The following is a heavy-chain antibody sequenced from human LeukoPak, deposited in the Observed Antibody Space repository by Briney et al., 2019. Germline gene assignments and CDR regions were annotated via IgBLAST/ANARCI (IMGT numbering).Heavy chain of an antibody. Sequence: ASVKVSCKASGHTFTNYGITWVRQAPGQGLEWMGWISAYNGNTNYAQKLQGRVTMTTDTSTSTAYMELRSLRSDDTAVYYCARDSFESGYYDSSGYYYSFGYWGQGTLVTVSS. CDR1: GHTFTNYG. CDR2: ISAYNGNT. D-gene: IGHD3-22*01. J-gene: IGHJ4*02. CDR3: ARDSFESGYYDSSGYYYSFGY. V-gene: IGHV1-18*01.